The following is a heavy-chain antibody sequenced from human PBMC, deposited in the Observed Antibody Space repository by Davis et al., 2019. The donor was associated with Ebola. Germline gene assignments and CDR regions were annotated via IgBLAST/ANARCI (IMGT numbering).Heavy chain of an antibody. J-gene: IGHJ4*02. D-gene: IGHD6-6*01. V-gene: IGHV3-21*01. CDR3: EVGPHSTSSGDYFDY. CDR2: ISSRGIGT. Sequence: PGGSLRLSCAASGFTFSSYSMNWVRQAPGKGLEWVSAISSRGIGTYNADSVKGRFTISRDNAKNSLYLQMNSLRDEDTAVYYCEVGPHSTSSGDYFDYWGQGALVAVSS. CDR1: GFTFSSYS.